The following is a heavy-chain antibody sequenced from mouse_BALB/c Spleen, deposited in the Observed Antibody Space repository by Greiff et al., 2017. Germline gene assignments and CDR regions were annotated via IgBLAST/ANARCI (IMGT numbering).Heavy chain of an antibody. CDR2: INPSNGGT. V-gene: IGHV1S81*02. CDR3: TRLGDYDPYAMDY. J-gene: IGHJ4*01. CDR1: GYTFTSYY. D-gene: IGHD2-4*01. Sequence: QVHVKQSGAELVKPGASVKLSCKASGYTFTSYYMYWVKQRPGQGLEWIGEINPSNGGTNFNEKFKSKATLTVDKSSSTAYMQLSSLTSEDSAVYYCTRLGDYDPYAMDYWGQGTSVTVSS.